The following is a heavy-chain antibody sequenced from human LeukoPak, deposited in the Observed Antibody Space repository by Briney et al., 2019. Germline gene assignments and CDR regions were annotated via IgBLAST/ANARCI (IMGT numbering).Heavy chain of an antibody. CDR2: ISGSGGST. CDR3: AAPRYCSGGSCYYYYGMDV. D-gene: IGHD2-15*01. Sequence: GGSLRLSCAASGFTFSNYAMSWVRQAPGKGLEWVSAISGSGGSTYYADSVKGRFTISRDNSKNTLYLQMNSLRAEDTAVYYCAAPRYCSGGSCYYYYGMDVWGQGTTVTVSS. CDR1: GFTFSNYA. V-gene: IGHV3-23*01. J-gene: IGHJ6*02.